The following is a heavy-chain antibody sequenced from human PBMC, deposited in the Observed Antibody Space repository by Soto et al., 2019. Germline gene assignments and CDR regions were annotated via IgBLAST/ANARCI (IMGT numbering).Heavy chain of an antibody. CDR1: GGSISSGGYS. V-gene: IGHV4-30-2*01. CDR2: IYHSGST. D-gene: IGHD7-27*01. J-gene: IGHJ4*02. CDR3: ARRWGPGFDY. Sequence: PSETLSLTCAVSGGSISSGGYSWSWIRQPPGKGLEWIGYIYHSGSTYYNPSLKSRVTISVDTSKNQFSLKLSSVTAADTAVYYCARRWGPGFDYWGQGTLVTV.